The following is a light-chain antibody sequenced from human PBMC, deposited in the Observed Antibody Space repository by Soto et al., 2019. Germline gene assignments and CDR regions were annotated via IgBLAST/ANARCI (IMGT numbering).Light chain of an antibody. J-gene: IGLJ1*01. CDR1: SSDIGRYNY. CDR2: DLS. Sequence: QSALTQPPSASGSPGQSVTISCTGTSSDIGRYNYVSWYQQRPGKAPKLMLYDLSQRPSGVPDRFSGSKSGNTASLTVSGLQTEDEDDYYCSSYTGSHTYFFGTGTKLTVL. V-gene: IGLV2-8*01. CDR3: SSYTGSHTYF.